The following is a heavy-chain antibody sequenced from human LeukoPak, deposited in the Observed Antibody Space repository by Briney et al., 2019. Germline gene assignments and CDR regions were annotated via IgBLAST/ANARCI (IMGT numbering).Heavy chain of an antibody. Sequence: GGSLRLSCAASGFTFDDYAMHWVRQAPGEGLEWVSLISGDGSNTYYADSVKGRFTISRDNSKNSLYLQMNSLRIEDTAFYYCAKDRKDWGLFDYWGQGTLVTVSS. CDR1: GFTFDDYA. V-gene: IGHV3-43*02. CDR2: ISGDGSNT. CDR3: AKDRKDWGLFDY. J-gene: IGHJ4*02. D-gene: IGHD7-27*01.